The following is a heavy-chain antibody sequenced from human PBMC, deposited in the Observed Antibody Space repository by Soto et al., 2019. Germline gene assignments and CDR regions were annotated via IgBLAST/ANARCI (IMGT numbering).Heavy chain of an antibody. J-gene: IGHJ4*02. CDR1: GFTFSSYG. CDR3: ARDERRYYDSSGYYVY. CDR2: IWYDGSNK. D-gene: IGHD3-22*01. V-gene: IGHV3-33*01. Sequence: QVQLVESGGGVVQPGRSLRLSCAASGFTFSSYGMHWVRQAPGKGLECVAVIWYDGSNKYYADSVKGRFTIARDNSKNTLYLQMNSLRAEDTAVYYCARDERRYYDSSGYYVYWGQGTLVTVSS.